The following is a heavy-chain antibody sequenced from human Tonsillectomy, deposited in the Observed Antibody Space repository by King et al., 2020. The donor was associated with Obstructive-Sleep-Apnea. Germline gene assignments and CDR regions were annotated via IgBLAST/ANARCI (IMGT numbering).Heavy chain of an antibody. D-gene: IGHD3-16*01. CDR1: GASISSSTHY. CDR2: IFYAGNT. Sequence: QLQESGPGLVKPSETQSLTCTVSGASISSSTHYWGWIRQPPGKGLEWIGTIFYAGNTYYNPSLESRVTISIDTSKNQFSLILTSMSAADTAVYYCARGRGGLSTYFDYWGQGSLVTVSS. J-gene: IGHJ4*02. CDR3: ARGRGGLSTYFDY. V-gene: IGHV4-39*07.